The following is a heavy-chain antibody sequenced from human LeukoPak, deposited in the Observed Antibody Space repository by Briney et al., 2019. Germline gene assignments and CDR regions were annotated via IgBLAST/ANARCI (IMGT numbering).Heavy chain of an antibody. Sequence: SETLSLTCSVSGGSISTSPYYWGWIRQPPGKGLEWIGSIYYSGSTYYNPSLKSRVTISVDTSKNQFSLKLSSVTAADTAVYYCARQGIAAAGVDYWGQGTPVTVSS. D-gene: IGHD6-13*01. V-gene: IGHV4-39*01. CDR3: ARQGIAAAGVDY. CDR1: GGSISTSPYY. CDR2: IYYSGST. J-gene: IGHJ4*02.